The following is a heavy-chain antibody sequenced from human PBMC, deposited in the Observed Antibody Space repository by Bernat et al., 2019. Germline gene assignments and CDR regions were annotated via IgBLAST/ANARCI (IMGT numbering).Heavy chain of an antibody. CDR1: GGTFSSYA. V-gene: IGHV1-69*04. CDR2: IIPILGIA. D-gene: IGHD3-3*01. CDR3: ARSPFGRGGSLGYDENWFDP. Sequence: QVQLVQSGAEVKKPGSSVKVSCKASGGTFSSYAISWVRQAPGQGLEWMGRIIPILGIATYAQKFQGRVTITADKSTSTAYMELISLRSEDTAVYYCARSPFGRGGSLGYDENWFDPWGQGTLVTVSS. J-gene: IGHJ5*02.